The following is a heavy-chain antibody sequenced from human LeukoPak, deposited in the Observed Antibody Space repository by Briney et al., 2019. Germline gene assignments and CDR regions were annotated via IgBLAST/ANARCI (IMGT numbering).Heavy chain of an antibody. CDR3: ANLHAFDI. CDR2: ISDSDSRT. V-gene: IGHV3-23*01. J-gene: IGHJ3*02. Sequence: GGSLRLSCVASGFTFSSHYMTWVRQAPGKGLEWVSRISDSDSRTHYVDSVKGRFTISRDNSKNTLYLQMDSLRAEDTAVYYCANLHAFDIWGQGTMVTVSS. CDR1: GFTFSSHY.